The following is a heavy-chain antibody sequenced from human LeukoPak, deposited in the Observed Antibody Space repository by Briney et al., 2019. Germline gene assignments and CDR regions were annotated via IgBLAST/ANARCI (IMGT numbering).Heavy chain of an antibody. D-gene: IGHD1-7*01. CDR1: GYTFTGYY. J-gene: IGHJ4*02. CDR3: AREVITVTTVDFDY. Sequence: ASVKVSCKASGYTFTGYYMHRVRQAPGQGLEWMALITPNCRGTNYAQKFQGTVTMTRDTSISTAYMELSTLSSDDTAVYYCAREVITVTTVDFDYWGQGPLVTVSS. CDR2: ITPNCRGT. V-gene: IGHV1-2*02.